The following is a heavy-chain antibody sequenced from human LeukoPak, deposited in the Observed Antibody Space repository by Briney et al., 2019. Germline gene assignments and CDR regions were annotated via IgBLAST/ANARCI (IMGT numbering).Heavy chain of an antibody. V-gene: IGHV3-7*01. CDR3: ARVYYDSSGYYDYYAFDM. J-gene: IGHJ3*02. D-gene: IGHD3-22*01. Sequence: GGSLRLSCAASGFTFSSYWMSWVRQAPGKGLEWVANIKQDGSDKYYVDSVKGRFTISRDNAKNSLYLQINSLRADDTAVYYCARVYYDSSGYYDYYAFDMWGQGTMVTVSS. CDR2: IKQDGSDK. CDR1: GFTFSSYW.